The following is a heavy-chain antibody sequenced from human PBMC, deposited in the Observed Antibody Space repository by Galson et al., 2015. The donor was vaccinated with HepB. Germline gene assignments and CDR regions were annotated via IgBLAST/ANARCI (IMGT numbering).Heavy chain of an antibody. CDR1: GYTFISYG. CDR2: ISAYNGNT. CDR3: AREAPLWFGELFAFDY. J-gene: IGHJ4*02. V-gene: IGHV1-18*01. Sequence: SVKVSCKASGYTFISYGISWVRQAPGQGLERMGWISAYNGNTNYAQKLQGRVTMTTDTSTSTAYMELRSLRPDDTAVYYCAREAPLWFGELFAFDYWGQGTLVTVSS. D-gene: IGHD3-10*01.